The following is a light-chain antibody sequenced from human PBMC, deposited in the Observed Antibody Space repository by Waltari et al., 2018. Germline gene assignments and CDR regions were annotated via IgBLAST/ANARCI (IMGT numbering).Light chain of an antibody. J-gene: IGLJ2*01. CDR2: DVS. Sequence: QSALTQPRSVSGSPGQSVTISCTGTSSDVGGYNYVSWYQQLPDKAPKLMIYDVSRRPSWVPDRFSGSKSGNAASLTISGLQTEDEADYFCSSYAGTYAVVFGGGTKLTVL. V-gene: IGLV2-11*01. CDR3: SSYAGTYAVV. CDR1: SSDVGGYNY.